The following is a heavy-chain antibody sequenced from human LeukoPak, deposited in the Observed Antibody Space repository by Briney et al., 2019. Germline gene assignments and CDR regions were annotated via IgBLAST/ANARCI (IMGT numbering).Heavy chain of an antibody. CDR3: ARGRGSGYWGMGYYFDY. D-gene: IGHD3-22*01. CDR1: GGSISSYY. CDR2: IYTSGST. Sequence: SETLSLTCTVSGGSISSYYWSWIRQPAGKGLEWIGRIYTSGSTNYNPSLKSRVTMSVDTSKNQFSLKLSSVTAADTAVYYCARGRGSGYWGMGYYFDYWGQGTLVTVSS. V-gene: IGHV4-4*07. J-gene: IGHJ4*02.